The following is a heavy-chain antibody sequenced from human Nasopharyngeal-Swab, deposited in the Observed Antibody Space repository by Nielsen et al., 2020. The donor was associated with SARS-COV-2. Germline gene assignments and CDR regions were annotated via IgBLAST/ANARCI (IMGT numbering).Heavy chain of an antibody. CDR3: SYSSSDTGDY. D-gene: IGHD6-6*01. CDR1: GYSISSGYY. V-gene: IGHV4-38-2*01. J-gene: IGHJ4*02. CDR2: IYHSGRT. Sequence: SETLSLTCAVSGYSISSGYYWGWIRQPPGKGLEWIGSIYHSGRTYYNPSLKSRVTISVDTSKNQFSLKLSSVTAADTAVYYCSYSSSDTGDYWGQGTLVTVSS.